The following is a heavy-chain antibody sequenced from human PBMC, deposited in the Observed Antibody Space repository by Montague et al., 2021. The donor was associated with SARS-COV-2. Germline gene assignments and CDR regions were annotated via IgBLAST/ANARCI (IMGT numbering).Heavy chain of an antibody. CDR3: AKDVGLRNFFDY. V-gene: IGHV3-30*18. CDR2: ISYDGSNK. J-gene: IGHJ4*02. Sequence: SLRLSCAASRFTFSSYDMHWVRQAPGKGLEWVAVISYDGSNKYYADSVKGRFTISRDNSKNTLHLQMNSLRAEDTAVYYCAKDVGLRNFFDYWGQGTLVTVSS. CDR1: RFTFSSYD. D-gene: IGHD1-26*01.